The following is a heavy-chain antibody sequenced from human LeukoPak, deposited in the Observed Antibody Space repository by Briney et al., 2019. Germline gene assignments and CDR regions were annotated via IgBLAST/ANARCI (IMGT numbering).Heavy chain of an antibody. CDR3: ARGDGSGRYCIEY. CDR2: INPNSGGT. Sequence: ASVKVSCKASGYTFTDYFMHWVRQAPGQGLEWMSWINPNSGGTNYAQRFQGRVTMTRDTSISTVYMELSRLTSDDTAVYYCARGDGSGRYCIEYWGQGTLVAAAS. J-gene: IGHJ4*02. D-gene: IGHD3-10*01. CDR1: GYTFTDYF. V-gene: IGHV1-2*02.